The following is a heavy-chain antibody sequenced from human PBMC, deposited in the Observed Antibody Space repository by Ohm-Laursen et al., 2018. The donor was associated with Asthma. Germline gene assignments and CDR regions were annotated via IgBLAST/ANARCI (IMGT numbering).Heavy chain of an antibody. D-gene: IGHD2-15*01. V-gene: IGHV4-30-2*01. CDR1: GGSISSGGYS. CDR2: IYHSGST. J-gene: IGHJ4*02. CDR3: ARCSGGTWPACDY. Sequence: SQTLSLTCAVSGGSISSGGYSWSWIRQPPGKGLEWIGYIYHSGSTYYNPSLKSRVTISVDRSKNQFSLKLSSVTAADTAVYYCARCSGGTWPACDYWGQGTLVTVSS.